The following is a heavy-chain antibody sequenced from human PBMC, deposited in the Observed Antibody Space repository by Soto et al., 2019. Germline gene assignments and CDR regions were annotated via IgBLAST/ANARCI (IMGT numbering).Heavy chain of an antibody. V-gene: IGHV4-31*03. CDR1: GGSISSGGYY. Sequence: QVRLQESGPGLVKPSQTLSLTCTVSGGSISSGGYYWSWIRQHPGKGLEWIGYIYYSGSTYYNPSLKSRVTISVDTSKNQFSLKLSSVTAADTAVYYCARDSSGAAAGTGFDYWRQGTLVTVSS. J-gene: IGHJ4*02. D-gene: IGHD6-13*01. CDR2: IYYSGST. CDR3: ARDSSGAAAGTGFDY.